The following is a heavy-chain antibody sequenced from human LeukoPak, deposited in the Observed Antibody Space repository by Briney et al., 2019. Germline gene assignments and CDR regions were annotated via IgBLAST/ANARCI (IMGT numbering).Heavy chain of an antibody. V-gene: IGHV1-2*02. CDR2: ISPNSGGT. CDR1: GYTFTGYY. CDR3: ARDHDSSNCPYFDY. D-gene: IGHD6-13*01. Sequence: ASVKVSCKASGYTFTGYYIHWVRQAPGQGLEWMGWISPNSGGTNYAQKFQGRVTMTRDTSINTAYMELSRLRSDDTAVYYCARDHDSSNCPYFDYWGQGTLVTVSS. J-gene: IGHJ4*02.